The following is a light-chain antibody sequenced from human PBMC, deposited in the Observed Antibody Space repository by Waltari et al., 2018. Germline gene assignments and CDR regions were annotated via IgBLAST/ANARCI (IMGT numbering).Light chain of an antibody. V-gene: IGLV4-69*01. J-gene: IGLJ2*01. CDR3: QTWGTGIRGVV. CDR2: LNSDGSH. Sequence: QLVLTQSPSASASLGASVKLTCTLSSGHSSYAIAWHQQQPEKGPRDLMKLNSDGSHSKGDGLPQRCPDSSSRAERSLTISSLQSEDEADYYCQTWGTGIRGVVFGGGTKLTVL. CDR1: SGHSSYA.